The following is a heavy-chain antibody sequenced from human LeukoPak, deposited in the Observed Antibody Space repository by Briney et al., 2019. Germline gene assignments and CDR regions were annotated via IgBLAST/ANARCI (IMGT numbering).Heavy chain of an antibody. V-gene: IGHV1-18*01. Sequence: ASVKVSCKASGYTFTSYGISWVRQAPGQGLEWMGWISAYNGNTNYAQKLQGRVTMTTDTSTSTAYMELRSLRSDDTAVYYCARDPYSSSWSPVDYWGQGTLVTVSS. CDR1: GYTFTSYG. CDR3: ARDPYSSSWSPVDY. J-gene: IGHJ4*02. D-gene: IGHD6-13*01. CDR2: ISAYNGNT.